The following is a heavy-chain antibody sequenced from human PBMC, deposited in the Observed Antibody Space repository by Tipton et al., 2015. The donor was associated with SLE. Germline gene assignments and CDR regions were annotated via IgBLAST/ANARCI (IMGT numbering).Heavy chain of an antibody. CDR2: INHSGST. J-gene: IGHJ4*02. V-gene: IGHV4-34*01. CDR1: GGSFSGYY. Sequence: TLSLTCAVYGGSFSGYYCSWIRQPPGKGLEWIGEINHSGSTNYNPSLKSRVTISVDTSKNQFSLKLSSVTAADTAVYYCARGSSWAFDYWGQGTLVTVSS. CDR3: ARGSSWAFDY. D-gene: IGHD6-13*01.